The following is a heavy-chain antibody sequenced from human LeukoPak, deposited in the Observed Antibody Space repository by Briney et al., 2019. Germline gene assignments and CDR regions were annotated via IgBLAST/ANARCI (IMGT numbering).Heavy chain of an antibody. V-gene: IGHV1-2*02. CDR2: INPNSGGT. CDR3: AVRRGGPDY. D-gene: IGHD3-16*01. Sequence: ASVKVSCKASEYTFTNYDINWVRQATGQGLEWMGWINPNSGGTNYAQKFQGRVTMTSDTSISTAYMELTSLRSDDTAVYYCAVRRGGPDYWGQGTLVTVSS. J-gene: IGHJ4*02. CDR1: EYTFTNYD.